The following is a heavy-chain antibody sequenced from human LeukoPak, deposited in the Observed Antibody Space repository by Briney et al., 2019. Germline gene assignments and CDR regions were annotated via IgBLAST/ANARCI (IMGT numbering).Heavy chain of an antibody. CDR1: GGTFSSYA. CDR3: ARTSYYGMDV. CDR2: IIPILGIA. V-gene: IGHV1-69*04. Sequence: ASVKVSCKASGGTFSSYAISWMRQAPGQGLEWMGRIIPILGIANYAQKFQGRVTITADKSTSTAYMELSSLRSEDTAVYYCARTSYYGMDVWGQGTTVTVSS. J-gene: IGHJ6*02.